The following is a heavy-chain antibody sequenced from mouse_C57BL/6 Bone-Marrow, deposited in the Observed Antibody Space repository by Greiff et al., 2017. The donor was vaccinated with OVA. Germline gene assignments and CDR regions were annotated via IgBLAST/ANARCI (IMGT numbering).Heavy chain of an antibody. CDR2: ISDGGSYT. D-gene: IGHD1-1*01. V-gene: IGHV5-4*01. J-gene: IGHJ3*01. CDR3: ANYYGSSPFAY. CDR1: GFTFRSYA. Sequence: EVQRVESGGGLVKPGGSLKLSCAASGFTFRSYAMSWVRPTPEKRLEWVATISDGGSYTYYTDNLKGRFTISRDNAKNNLYLQMSHLKSEDTAMDYCANYYGSSPFAYGGQGTLVTVSA.